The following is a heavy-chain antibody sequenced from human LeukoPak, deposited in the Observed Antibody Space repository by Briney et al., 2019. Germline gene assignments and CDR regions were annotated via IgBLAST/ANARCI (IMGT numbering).Heavy chain of an antibody. CDR2: INHSGST. V-gene: IGHV4-34*01. CDR1: GGSFSGYY. Sequence: SETLSLTCAVYGGSFSGYYWSWIRQPPGKGLEWIGEINHSGSTNYNPSLKGRVTISVDTSKNQFSLKLSSVTAADTAVYYCARGSVVVVAATVFGYWGQGTLVTVSS. D-gene: IGHD2-15*01. J-gene: IGHJ4*02. CDR3: ARGSVVVVAATVFGY.